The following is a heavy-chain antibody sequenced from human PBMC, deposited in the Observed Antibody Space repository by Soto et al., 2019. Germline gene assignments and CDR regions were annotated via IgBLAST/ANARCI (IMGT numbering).Heavy chain of an antibody. D-gene: IGHD2-21*01. V-gene: IGHV3-33*01. Sequence: GGSLRLSCVASGFPFSSHGMHWVRQAPGKGLEWMAVIWYDGSTKYYADSVTGRFTISRDNSKNTLYLQMNSLRAEDTAVYYCARWGDDKRMDVWGQGTTVTVSS. CDR3: ARWGDDKRMDV. J-gene: IGHJ6*02. CDR1: GFPFSSHG. CDR2: IWYDGSTK.